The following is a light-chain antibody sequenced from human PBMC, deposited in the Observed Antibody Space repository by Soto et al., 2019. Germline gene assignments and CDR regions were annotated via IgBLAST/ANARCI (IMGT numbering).Light chain of an antibody. Sequence: DIQMTQSPATLSASVGDRVTITCRSSQSISFWLAWYQQKPGQAPKLLIYDASTLSSGVPSRFSGSRSGTEFTLTIGSLRPDDFGSYYCQQYNSFAPYSVAQGTKLQI. V-gene: IGKV1-5*01. CDR1: QSISFW. CDR2: DAS. J-gene: IGKJ2*03. CDR3: QQYNSFAPYS.